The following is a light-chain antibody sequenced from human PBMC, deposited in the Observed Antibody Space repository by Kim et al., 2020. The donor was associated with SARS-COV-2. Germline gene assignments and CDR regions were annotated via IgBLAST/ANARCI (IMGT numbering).Light chain of an antibody. J-gene: IGKJ4*01. CDR2: GAS. CDR3: QHYIALPLT. V-gene: IGKV3-20*01. CDR1: QHITNNY. Sequence: PGERATLSCRASQHITNNYLAWYQQKPGQAPRLLIFGASTRAIGIPDRFSGSGSGTDFTLTIRRLEPEDFAVYFCQHYIALPLTFGGGTKVDIK.